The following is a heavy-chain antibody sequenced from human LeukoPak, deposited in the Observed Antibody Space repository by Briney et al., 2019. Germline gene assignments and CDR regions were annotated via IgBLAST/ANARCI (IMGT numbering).Heavy chain of an antibody. J-gene: IGHJ4*02. CDR2: ISAYNGNT. V-gene: IGHV1-18*01. D-gene: IGHD1-26*01. Sequence: ASVKVSCKASGYTFTSYDISCVPQAPGQGLEWMGWISAYNGNTNYAQKLQGRVTMTTDTSTSTAYMELRTLRSDDTAVYYCARDLLVGATSLILGYWGQGTLVTV. CDR1: GYTFTSYD. CDR3: ARDLLVGATSLILGY.